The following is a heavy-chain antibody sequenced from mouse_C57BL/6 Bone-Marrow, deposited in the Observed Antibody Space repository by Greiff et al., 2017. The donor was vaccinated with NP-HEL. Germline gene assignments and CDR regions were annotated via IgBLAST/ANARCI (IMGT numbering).Heavy chain of an antibody. CDR3: ARGVTKDY. D-gene: IGHD2-3*01. V-gene: IGHV1-55*01. J-gene: IGHJ2*01. CDR2: IYPGSGST. Sequence: VQLVESGAELVKPGASVKMSCKASGYTFTSYWITWVKQRPGQGLEWIGDIYPGSGSTNYNEKFKSKATLTVDTSSSTAYMQLSSLTSEDSAVYYCARGVTKDYWGQGTTLTVSS. CDR1: GYTFTSYW.